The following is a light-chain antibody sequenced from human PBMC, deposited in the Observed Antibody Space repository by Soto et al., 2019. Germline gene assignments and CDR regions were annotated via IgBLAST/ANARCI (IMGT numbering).Light chain of an antibody. V-gene: IGLV3-21*02. CDR1: NIGRKS. CDR3: QVWDSCNDHVV. CDR2: DDS. J-gene: IGLJ2*01. Sequence: SYELTQPPSVSVAPGQTARITCGGNNIGRKSVHWYQQMPGQAPVLVVYDDSDRPSGIPARFSGYKAGNTATLTNRSVETGGEYASYGQVWDSCNDHVVFCGGPTLTVL.